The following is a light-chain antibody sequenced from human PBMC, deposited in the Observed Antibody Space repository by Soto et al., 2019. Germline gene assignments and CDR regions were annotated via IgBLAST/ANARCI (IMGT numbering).Light chain of an antibody. V-gene: IGKV1-39*01. Sequence: IHIVPIPTSPSPPLWARNTNPFRANQSIMNHLNWYQHKSGKAPRLLIYTASSLHSGVPPRFSGSGSGTDFNMTINSLQAEDFATYYCQQTYNTPRTFGRGTKVDIK. J-gene: IGKJ1*01. CDR3: QQTYNTPRT. CDR1: QSIMNH. CDR2: TAS.